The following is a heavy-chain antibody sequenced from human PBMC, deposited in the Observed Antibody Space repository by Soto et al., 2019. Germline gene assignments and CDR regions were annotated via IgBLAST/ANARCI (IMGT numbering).Heavy chain of an antibody. CDR2: IYYSGST. V-gene: IGHV4-59*08. J-gene: IGHJ5*02. D-gene: IGHD2-2*01. CDR1: GGSISGFY. Sequence: SETLSLTCIVSGGSISGFYWSWIRQPPGKGLEWIGYIYYSGSTNYNPSLKSRVTISVDTSKDQFSLKLSSVTAADTAVYYCASHIVVVPAATNWFDPWGQGTLVTVSS. CDR3: ASHIVVVPAATNWFDP.